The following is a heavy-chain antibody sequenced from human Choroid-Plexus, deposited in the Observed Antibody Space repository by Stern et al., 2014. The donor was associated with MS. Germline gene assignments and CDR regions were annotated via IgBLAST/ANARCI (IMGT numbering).Heavy chain of an antibody. D-gene: IGHD2/OR15-2a*01. CDR3: AKDRQYLTYFFDH. V-gene: IGHV3-30*18. J-gene: IGHJ5*02. Sequence: QVQLVESGGGVVQPGRPLRLSCVASGFTFGSCAMHWGRQAPGKGLERVAGVSYDGSNKYYADSVKGRFTISRDNSQNTLYMQLSSLRPEDTAVYYCAKDRQYLTYFFDHWGQGSLVTVSS. CDR1: GFTFGSCA. CDR2: VSYDGSNK.